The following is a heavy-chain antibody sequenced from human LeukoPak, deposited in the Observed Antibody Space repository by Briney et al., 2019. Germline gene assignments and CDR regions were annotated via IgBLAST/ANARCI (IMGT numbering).Heavy chain of an antibody. CDR2: IWYDGSNK. J-gene: IGHJ4*02. CDR1: GFTFSSYG. Sequence: GRSLRLSCAASGFTFSSYGMHWVRQAPGKGLEWVAVIWYDGSNKYYGGSVKGRFTISRDNSKNTLYLQMNSLRAEDTAVYYRARDGSVDCSSTSCPSGFDYWGQGTLVTVSS. D-gene: IGHD2-2*01. V-gene: IGHV3-33*01. CDR3: ARDGSVDCSSTSCPSGFDY.